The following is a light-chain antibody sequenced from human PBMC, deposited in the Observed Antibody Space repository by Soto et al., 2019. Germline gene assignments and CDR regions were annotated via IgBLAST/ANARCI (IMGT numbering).Light chain of an antibody. CDR1: QAIINY. CDR3: QQLFISPPT. J-gene: IGKJ3*01. Sequence: IQLTQSPSSLSASVGDRVTITCRASQAIINYLAWYQQKPGKAPQLRIYGASTLQSGVPSRFSGSGSGTHFTLTVSSLQPEDFATYYCQQLFISPPTFGPGTKVDIK. V-gene: IGKV1-9*01. CDR2: GAS.